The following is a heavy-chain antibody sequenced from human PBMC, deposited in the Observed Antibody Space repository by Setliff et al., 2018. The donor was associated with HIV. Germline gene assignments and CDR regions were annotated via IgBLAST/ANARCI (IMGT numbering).Heavy chain of an antibody. Sequence: LSLTCTVSGGSISSSRYYWGWIRQPPGMGLEWIGSIYYSGTTYYNPSLKSRVTMSVDTSKNQFSLKLSSVTAADTAVYYCARDRLTYYFDYWGQGILVTVSS. V-gene: IGHV4-39*07. CDR3: ARDRLTYYFDY. CDR1: GGSISSSRYY. D-gene: IGHD3-22*01. J-gene: IGHJ4*02. CDR2: IYYSGTT.